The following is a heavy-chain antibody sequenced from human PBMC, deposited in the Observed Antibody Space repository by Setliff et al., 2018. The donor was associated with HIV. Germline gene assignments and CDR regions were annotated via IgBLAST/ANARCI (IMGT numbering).Heavy chain of an antibody. V-gene: IGHV4-59*11. J-gene: IGHJ4*02. CDR2: VYYSGST. CDR3: ARVTAAPGYYLED. D-gene: IGHD6-13*01. Sequence: PSETLSLTCTVSGGSMSGLYWSWMRQRPGRGLEWIGYVYYSGSTKYNPSLQSRVTISIDTSKSQFSLSLSSVTAADSALYYCARVTAAPGYYLEDWGQGTLVTRLL. CDR1: GGSMSGLY.